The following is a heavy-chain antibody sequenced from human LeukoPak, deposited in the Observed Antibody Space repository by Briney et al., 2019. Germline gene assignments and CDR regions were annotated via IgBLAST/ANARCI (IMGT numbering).Heavy chain of an antibody. Sequence: PGGSLRLSCAASGFTFSSYWMHWVRQAPGKGLVWVSRINGDGSSTFYAGSVKGRFTISRDNAKNTVYLQMNSLRVEDTAVYYCGSDTVLGYWGQGTPVTASS. CDR3: GSDTVLGY. CDR1: GFTFSSYW. V-gene: IGHV3-74*01. J-gene: IGHJ4*02. D-gene: IGHD5-18*01. CDR2: INGDGSST.